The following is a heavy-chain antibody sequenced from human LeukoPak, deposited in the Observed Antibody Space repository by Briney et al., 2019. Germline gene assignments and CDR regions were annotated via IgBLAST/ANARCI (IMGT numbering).Heavy chain of an antibody. CDR3: ARLVPRGTCYSCWNDY. Sequence: GESLQISFQGSGSPSSSYWIGGVRQVPGKGLEWMGIIYTGDYDTKYRPSYQGQATITAANSITTSYLQWSSLKASDTAMYYWARLVPRGTCYSCWNDYWGQGTLVTVSS. CDR2: IYTGDYDT. J-gene: IGHJ4*02. D-gene: IGHD2-15*01. CDR1: GSPSSSYW. V-gene: IGHV5-51*01.